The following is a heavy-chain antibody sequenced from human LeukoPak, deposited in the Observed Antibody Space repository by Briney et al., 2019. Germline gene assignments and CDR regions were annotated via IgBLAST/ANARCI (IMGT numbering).Heavy chain of an antibody. D-gene: IGHD6-19*01. J-gene: IGHJ6*03. V-gene: IGHV4-34*01. CDR1: GGSFSGYY. Sequence: PSETLSLTCAVYGGSFSGYYWSWIRQPPGKGLEWIGEINHSGSTNYNPSLKSRVTISVDTSKNQFSLKLSSVTAADTAVYYCARFHGLVRAYYYYYMDVWGKGTTVTVSS. CDR2: INHSGST. CDR3: ARFHGLVRAYYYYYMDV.